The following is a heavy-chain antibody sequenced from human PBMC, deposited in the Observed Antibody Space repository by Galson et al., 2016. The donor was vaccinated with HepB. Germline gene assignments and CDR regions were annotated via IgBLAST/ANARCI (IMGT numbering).Heavy chain of an antibody. CDR2: INSDGSSR. CDR3: ARVQTFYDYTWGTSRPRYFDY. CDR1: GFTFRTYW. J-gene: IGHJ4*02. V-gene: IGHV3-74*01. D-gene: IGHD3-16*02. Sequence: SLRLSCAASGFTFRTYWMHWVRQVPGEGLVWVARINSDGSSRSYADSVKGRFTISRDISKNTLFLEMLNLRAEDTAVYYCARVQTFYDYTWGTSRPRYFDYWGQGTLVTVSS.